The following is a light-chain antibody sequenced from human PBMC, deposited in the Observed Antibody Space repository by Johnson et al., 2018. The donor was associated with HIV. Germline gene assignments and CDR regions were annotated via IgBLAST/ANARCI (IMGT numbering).Light chain of an antibody. Sequence: VTISCSGSSSNIGNNYVSWYQQLPGTAPKLLIYDNNKRPSGIPDRFSGSKSGTSATLGITGLQTGDEADYYCGTWDSSLSAEVFGTGTKVTDL. V-gene: IGLV1-51*01. CDR2: DNN. CDR1: SSNIGNNY. CDR3: GTWDSSLSAEV. J-gene: IGLJ1*01.